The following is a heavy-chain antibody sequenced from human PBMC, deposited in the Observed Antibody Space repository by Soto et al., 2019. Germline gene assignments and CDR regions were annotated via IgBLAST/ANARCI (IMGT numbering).Heavy chain of an antibody. J-gene: IGHJ6*02. CDR1: GFTFSSYG. CDR2: ISYDGSNK. CDR3: AKDLPSYYYGMDV. V-gene: IGHV3-30*18. Sequence: GGSLRLSCAASGFTFSSYGMHWVRQAPGKGLEWVAVISYDGSNKYYADSVKGRFTISRDNSKNTLYLQMNSLRAEDTAVYYCAKDLPSYYYGMDVWGQGTTVTVS.